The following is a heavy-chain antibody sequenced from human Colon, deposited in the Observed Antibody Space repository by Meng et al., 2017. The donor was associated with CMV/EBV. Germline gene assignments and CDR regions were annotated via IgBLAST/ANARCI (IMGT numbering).Heavy chain of an antibody. CDR3: ARVGCAGGTCFSGWFDP. CDR2: IIPVFGKT. J-gene: IGHJ5*02. D-gene: IGHD2-8*02. CDR1: GTFGNNG. Sequence: GTFGNNGITWVRQAPGQGLEWMGGIIPVFGKTSYAQKFQGRVTVTKDEFTTTVFMELSSLRSEDTAVYYCARVGCAGGTCFSGWFDPWGQGTLVTVSS. V-gene: IGHV1-69*05.